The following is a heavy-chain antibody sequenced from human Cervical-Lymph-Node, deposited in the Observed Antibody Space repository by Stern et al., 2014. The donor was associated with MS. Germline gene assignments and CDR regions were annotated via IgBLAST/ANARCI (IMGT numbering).Heavy chain of an antibody. V-gene: IGHV3-7*01. CDR1: GVTFSNYW. CDR2: VMEHGSEK. CDR3: ARVRSYGSSWYFDY. Sequence: EEKLVASGGGLVQPGGSLRLSCAASGVTFSNYWMNWVRQAPGQGMEWVANVMEHGSEKYYVDSVKGRFSISRDSAKNSLFLQMNSLRADDTAVYYCARVRSYGSSWYFDYWGQGTLVTVSS. J-gene: IGHJ4*02. D-gene: IGHD6-13*01.